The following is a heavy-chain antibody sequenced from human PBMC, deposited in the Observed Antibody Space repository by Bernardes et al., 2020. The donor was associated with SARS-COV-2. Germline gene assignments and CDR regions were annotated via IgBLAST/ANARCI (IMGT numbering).Heavy chain of an antibody. CDR2: ISYDGDNK. D-gene: IGHD3-9*01. CDR3: ASPRVDFDWLLPLDY. V-gene: IGHV3-30*04. J-gene: IGHJ4*02. Sequence: GGSLRLSCAASGFTFSTYAMHWVRRAPGKGLEWVAVISYDGDNKYYADSVKGRFTISRDNSMNTLYLEMNSLTPEDTAVYYCASPRVDFDWLLPLDYWGRGTRVTVSS. CDR1: GFTFSTYA.